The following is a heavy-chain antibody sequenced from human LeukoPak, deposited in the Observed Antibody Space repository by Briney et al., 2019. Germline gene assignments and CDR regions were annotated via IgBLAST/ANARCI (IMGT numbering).Heavy chain of an antibody. D-gene: IGHD3-3*01. CDR2: INPNSGGA. CDR3: AVWNGYHDFWSGPFDY. CDR1: GYTFTGHY. Sequence: ASVKVSCKASGYTFTGHYIHWVRQAPGQGLEWMGWINPNSGGANYAQNFQGRVTMTRDTSVSTAYMELSRLSSDDTAVYYCAVWNGYHDFWSGPFDYWGRGTRVTVSS. J-gene: IGHJ4*02. V-gene: IGHV1-2*02.